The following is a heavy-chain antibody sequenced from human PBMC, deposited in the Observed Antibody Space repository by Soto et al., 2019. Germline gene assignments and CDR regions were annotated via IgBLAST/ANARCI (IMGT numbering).Heavy chain of an antibody. CDR1: GYTFTGYY. D-gene: IGHD2-2*02. J-gene: IGHJ4*02. V-gene: IGHV1-2*04. Sequence: VKVSCKASGYTFTGYYMHWVRQAPGQGLEWMGWINPNSGGTNYAQKFQGWVTMTRDTSISTAYMELSRLRSDDTAVYYCARDLVGCSSTSCYTPGRRFDYWGQGTLVTVSS. CDR3: ARDLVGCSSTSCYTPGRRFDY. CDR2: INPNSGGT.